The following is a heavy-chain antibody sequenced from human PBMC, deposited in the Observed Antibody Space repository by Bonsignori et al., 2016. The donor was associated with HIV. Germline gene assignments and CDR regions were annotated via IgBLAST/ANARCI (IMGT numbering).Heavy chain of an antibody. V-gene: IGHV3-66*01. Sequence: VRQAPGKGLEWVSVIYSGGNTYYADSVKGRFTISRDKSKNTLYLQMNSLRAEDTAVYYCARGDSGSYYAQSTFDYWGQGTLVTVSS. D-gene: IGHD1-26*01. J-gene: IGHJ4*02. CDR3: ARGDSGSYYAQSTFDY. CDR2: IYSGGNT.